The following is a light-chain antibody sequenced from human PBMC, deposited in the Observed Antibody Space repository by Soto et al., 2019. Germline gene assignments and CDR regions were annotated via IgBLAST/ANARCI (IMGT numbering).Light chain of an antibody. J-gene: IGLJ1*01. Sequence: SVLTQPASVSESPGQSITISCAGTSSDIGGYNYVSCYQQHPDKAPKLMIYGVTNRPSGVSDRFSGSKSGNTASLTISGLQAEDEADYYCTSYTSSSTYVFGTGTKVTVL. V-gene: IGLV2-14*01. CDR3: TSYTSSSTYV. CDR1: SSDIGGYNY. CDR2: GVT.